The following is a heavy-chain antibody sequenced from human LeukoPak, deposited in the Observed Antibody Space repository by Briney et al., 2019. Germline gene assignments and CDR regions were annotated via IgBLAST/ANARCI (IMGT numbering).Heavy chain of an antibody. CDR1: GFIFGDYW. J-gene: IGHJ4*02. CDR3: ARDLVGASYY. Sequence: GGSLRLSCAASGFIFGDYWMSWVRQAPGKGLEWVANIDRNGRERYYMDSVKGRFTISRDNARNSLFLEMNSLRADDTGVYYCARDLVGASYYWSQGTLVTVSS. V-gene: IGHV3-7*01. D-gene: IGHD1-26*01. CDR2: IDRNGRER.